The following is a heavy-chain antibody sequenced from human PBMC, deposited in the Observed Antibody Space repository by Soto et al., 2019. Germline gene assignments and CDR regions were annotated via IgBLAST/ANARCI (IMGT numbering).Heavy chain of an antibody. CDR2: SYYSGTT. J-gene: IGHJ5*02. D-gene: IGHD1-20*01. V-gene: IGHV4-39*01. Sequence: SETLSLTCTVSGASISVHSYYWTWIRQPPGKGLEWIGSSYYSGTTYFNPSLKSRATISVDTSKNQFSLRLTSVTAADTAIYYCTRRYNRNDNYFDPWGPGALVTVSS. CDR1: GASISVHSYY. CDR3: TRRYNRNDNYFDP.